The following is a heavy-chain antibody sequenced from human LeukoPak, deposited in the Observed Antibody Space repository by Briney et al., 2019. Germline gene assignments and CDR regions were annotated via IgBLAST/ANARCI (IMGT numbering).Heavy chain of an antibody. CDR1: GGSLSSGDYY. CDR2: IYYSGST. V-gene: IGHV4-30-4*08. J-gene: IGHJ3*02. CDR3: ARGNTLIYSGNSEAFDI. Sequence: SETLSLTCTVSGGSLSSGDYYWSWIRQPPGKGLEWIGYIYYSGSTYYNPSLKSRVTISVDTSKNQFSLKLSSVTAADTAVYYCARGNTLIYSGNSEAFDIWGQGTMVTVSS. D-gene: IGHD4-23*01.